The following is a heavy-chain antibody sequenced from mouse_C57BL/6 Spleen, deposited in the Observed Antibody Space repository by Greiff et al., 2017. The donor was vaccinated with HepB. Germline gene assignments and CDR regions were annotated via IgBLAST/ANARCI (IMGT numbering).Heavy chain of an antibody. CDR1: GYTFTSYW. CDR2: IYPGSGST. V-gene: IGHV1-55*01. J-gene: IGHJ3*01. CDR3: ARRGVYYGSSYPAWFAY. Sequence: VQLQQSGAELVKPGASVKMSCKASGYTFTSYWITWVKQRPGQGLEWIGDIYPGSGSTNYNEKFKSKATLTVDTSSSTAYMQLSSLTSEDSAVYYGARRGVYYGSSYPAWFAYWGQGTLVTVSA. D-gene: IGHD1-1*01.